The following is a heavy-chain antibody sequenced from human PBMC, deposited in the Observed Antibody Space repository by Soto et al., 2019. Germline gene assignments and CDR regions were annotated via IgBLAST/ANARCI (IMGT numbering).Heavy chain of an antibody. J-gene: IGHJ5*02. Sequence: PPETLSLTCAVYGASLSDNYCNWLRQPPGKGLEWIGEIKHGGNTNYNPSLRRRVTISIDTSKNQLSRNLRSVSAAETAVNYCPSGRGEFDAWGQGTPVTVSS. V-gene: IGHV4-34*01. CDR2: IKHGGNT. D-gene: IGHD2-21*01. CDR1: GASLSDNY. CDR3: PSGRGEFDA.